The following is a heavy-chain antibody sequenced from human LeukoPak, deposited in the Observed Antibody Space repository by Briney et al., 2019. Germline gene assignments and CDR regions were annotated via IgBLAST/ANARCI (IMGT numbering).Heavy chain of an antibody. Sequence: PGGSLRLSCAASEFTFTSAWMTWVGQAPGKGLEWVANIKPDGSEQYYVDSVKGRFTISRDNAKNSLYLQMNSLRTEDTAVYFCARDVSYGALDYWGQGTLVTVSS. D-gene: IGHD3-10*01. CDR3: ARDVSYGALDY. V-gene: IGHV3-7*04. CDR1: EFTFTSAW. CDR2: IKPDGSEQ. J-gene: IGHJ4*02.